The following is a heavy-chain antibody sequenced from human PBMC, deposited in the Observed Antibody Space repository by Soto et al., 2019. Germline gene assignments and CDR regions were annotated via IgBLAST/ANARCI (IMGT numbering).Heavy chain of an antibody. Sequence: GGSLRLSCEVSGFSVSDSSMSWVRQAPGKGLEWVSVFYRGGSTDYADSVKGRGTVSRDTFKNTLFLQMDSLTVEDTAVYFRARDLGWNDLLNTYYYGMDVWGQGTTVTVSS. CDR3: ARDLGWNDLLNTYYYGMDV. D-gene: IGHD1-1*01. CDR1: GFSVSDSS. CDR2: FYRGGST. V-gene: IGHV3-53*01. J-gene: IGHJ6*02.